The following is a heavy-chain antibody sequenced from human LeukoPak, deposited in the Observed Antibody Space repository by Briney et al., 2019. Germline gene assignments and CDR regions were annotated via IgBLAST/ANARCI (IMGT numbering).Heavy chain of an antibody. V-gene: IGHV3-30*18. J-gene: IGHJ4*02. CDR1: GFTFGRYA. CDR2: IAYDGSNK. Sequence: GGALRLSRTASGFTFGRYAMHWLRQAPGKGLEGVEVIAYDGSNKYFVDSLKGQGRFTISRDNSKHTLFLEMNSLRPEDTAEYYCAKYAAAGAYDRHSEIDSWGQGTLVTVSS. CDR3: AKYAAAGAYDRHSEIDS. D-gene: IGHD3-22*01.